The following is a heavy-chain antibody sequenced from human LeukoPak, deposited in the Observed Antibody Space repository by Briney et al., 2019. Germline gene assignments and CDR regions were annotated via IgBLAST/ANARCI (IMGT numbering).Heavy chain of an antibody. Sequence: SETLSLTCAVYGGSFSGYYWNWIRQPPGKGLEWIGEINHSGSTNYKSSLKSRVTISVDTSKNQFSMKLYSVTAADTAVYFRARGSGRRYFDYWGQGTLLTVSS. CDR2: INHSGST. V-gene: IGHV4-34*01. D-gene: IGHD2-8*02. CDR1: GGSFSGYY. CDR3: ARGSGRRYFDY. J-gene: IGHJ4*02.